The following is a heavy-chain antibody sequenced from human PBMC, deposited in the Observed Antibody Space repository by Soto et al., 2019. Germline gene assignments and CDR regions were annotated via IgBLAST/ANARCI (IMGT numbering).Heavy chain of an antibody. J-gene: IGHJ5*02. CDR3: AVYSSSWYGSWLDP. CDR1: GDSVSSGGAY. Sequence: SETLSLTCTVSGDSVSSGGAYWSWIRQHPGKGLEWIGYIYYSGSANYTPSLKSRLTISLDTSQNQVSLRLSSVTAAVTAVYYCAVYSSSWYGSWLDPWGQGALVTVSS. CDR2: IYYSGSA. D-gene: IGHD6-13*01. V-gene: IGHV4-31*03.